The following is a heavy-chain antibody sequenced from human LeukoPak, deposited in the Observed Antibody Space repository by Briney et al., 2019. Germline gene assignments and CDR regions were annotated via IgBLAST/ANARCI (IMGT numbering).Heavy chain of an antibody. CDR2: IIPIFGIA. D-gene: IGHD1-26*01. J-gene: IGHJ4*02. V-gene: IGHV1-69*04. CDR1: GGTFSSYA. CDR3: ARDGRGLDRRGSDY. Sequence: ASVKVSCKASGGTFSSYAINWVRQAPGQGLEWMGRIIPIFGIANYAQKFQGRVTITADKSTSTAYMELSSLRSEDTAVYYCARDGRGLDRRGSDYWGQGTLVTVSS.